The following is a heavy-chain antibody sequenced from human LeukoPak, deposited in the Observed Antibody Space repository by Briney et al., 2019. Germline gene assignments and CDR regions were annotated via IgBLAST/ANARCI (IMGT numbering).Heavy chain of an antibody. J-gene: IGHJ4*02. CDR2: ISWNSGSI. Sequence: GGSLRLSCAASGFTFDDYAMHWVRQAPGKGLEWVSGISWNSGSIGYADSVKGRFTISRDNAKNSLYLQMNSLRAEDTAVYYCARKGDGLDYWGQGTLVTVSS. V-gene: IGHV3-9*01. CDR1: GFTFDDYA. CDR3: ARKGDGLDY. D-gene: IGHD3-9*01.